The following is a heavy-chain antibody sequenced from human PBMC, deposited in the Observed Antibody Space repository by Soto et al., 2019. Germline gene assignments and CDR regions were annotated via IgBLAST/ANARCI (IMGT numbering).Heavy chain of an antibody. CDR2: GLRPDYT. J-gene: IGHJ4*01. CDR1: GGSINDDY. CDR3: VAERDRPKIAY. V-gene: IGHV4-59*01. Sequence: SENLSLTWTVSGGSINDDYWSWTRQPPGKGLMWISYGLRPDYTGYNPSLRNRVTISSDTSKNQFSLRLISVTAADTAVSYCVAERDRPKIAYWGKGTLVAV. D-gene: IGHD1-1*01.